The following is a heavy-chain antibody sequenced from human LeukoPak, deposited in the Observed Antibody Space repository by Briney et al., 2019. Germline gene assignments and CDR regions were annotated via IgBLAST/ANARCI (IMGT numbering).Heavy chain of an antibody. CDR3: AEGIEPY. Sequence: RPGGSLRLSCAASGFTFSDFSISWVRQAPGKGLEWVSCISSSSDIYYADSVKGRFTVSRDNAKNSLHLQMNSLRAEDTAVYYCAEGIEPYWGQGTLVTVSS. D-gene: IGHD1-14*01. J-gene: IGHJ4*02. CDR1: GFTFSDFS. CDR2: ISSSSDI. V-gene: IGHV3-69-1*01.